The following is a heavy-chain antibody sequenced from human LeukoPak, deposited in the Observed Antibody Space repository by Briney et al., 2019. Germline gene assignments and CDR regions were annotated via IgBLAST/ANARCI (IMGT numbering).Heavy chain of an antibody. D-gene: IGHD6-19*01. J-gene: IGHJ4*02. CDR2: IYYSGST. Sequence: SQTLSLTCTVSGGSISSGGYYWSWIRQHPGKGLEWIGYIYYSGSTYYNPSLKSRVTISVDTSKNQFSLKLSSVTAADTAVYYCARWKAVADGSYFDYWGQGTLVTVSS. V-gene: IGHV4-31*03. CDR1: GGSISSGGYY. CDR3: ARWKAVADGSYFDY.